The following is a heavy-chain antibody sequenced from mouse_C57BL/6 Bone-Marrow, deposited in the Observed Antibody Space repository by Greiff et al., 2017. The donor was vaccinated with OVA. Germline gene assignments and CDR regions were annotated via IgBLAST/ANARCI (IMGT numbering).Heavy chain of an antibody. V-gene: IGHV8-8*01. J-gene: IGHJ2*01. CDR1: GFSLSTFGMG. CDR3: ARPIYYGSYFDY. D-gene: IGHD2-2*01. CDR2: IWWDDDK. Sequence: QVTLKESGPGILQPSQTLSLTCSFSGFSLSTFGMGVGWIRQPSGKGLEWLAHIWWDDDKYYNPALESRLTISKDTSKKQVFLKIANVDTADTATYYCARPIYYGSYFDYWGQGTTLTVSS.